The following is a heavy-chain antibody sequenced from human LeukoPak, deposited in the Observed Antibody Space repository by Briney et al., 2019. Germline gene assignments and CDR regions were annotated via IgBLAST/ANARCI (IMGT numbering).Heavy chain of an antibody. CDR2: ISTSSSYI. Sequence: GGSLRLSCAASGFTISSYSMNWVRQAPGKGLEWVSSISTSSSYIYYADSVKGRFTISRDNAKNSLFLQMNSLRAEDTAAYYCARGTYDFVQIDYWGQGTLVTVSS. V-gene: IGHV3-21*01. CDR1: GFTISSYS. D-gene: IGHD3-3*01. CDR3: ARGTYDFVQIDY. J-gene: IGHJ4*02.